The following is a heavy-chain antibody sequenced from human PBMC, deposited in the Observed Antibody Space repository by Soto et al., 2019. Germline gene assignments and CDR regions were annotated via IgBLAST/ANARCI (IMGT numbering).Heavy chain of an antibody. J-gene: IGHJ6*02. Sequence: SETLSLTCTVSGGSISSSSYYWSWIRQPPGKGLEWIGYIYYSGSTNYNPSLKSRVTISVDTSKNQFSLKLSSVTAADTAVYYCARVIGYCSGGSCRDYYGMDVWGQGTTVTVSS. CDR3: ARVIGYCSGGSCRDYYGMDV. D-gene: IGHD2-15*01. CDR1: GGSISSSSYY. V-gene: IGHV4-61*01. CDR2: IYYSGST.